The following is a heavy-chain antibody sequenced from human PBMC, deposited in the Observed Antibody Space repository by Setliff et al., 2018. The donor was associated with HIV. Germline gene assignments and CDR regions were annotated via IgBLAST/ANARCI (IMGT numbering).Heavy chain of an antibody. D-gene: IGHD3-16*01. V-gene: IGHV4-59*11. CDR3: AREPYDYVWGSYERGFPLRDAFDI. CDR1: GGSMTTHF. CDR2: VYYSGST. Sequence: SETLSLTCTVSGGSMTTHFWSWIRQPPGKGLEWIGSVYYSGSTNYNPSLKSRVTISVDTSKNQFSLKLSSVTAADTAVYYCAREPYDYVWGSYERGFPLRDAFDIWGQGTMVTVSS. J-gene: IGHJ3*02.